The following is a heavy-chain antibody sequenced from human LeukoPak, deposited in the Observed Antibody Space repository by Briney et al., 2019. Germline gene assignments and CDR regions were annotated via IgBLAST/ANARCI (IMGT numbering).Heavy chain of an antibody. CDR1: GFTFSSYG. J-gene: IGHJ4*02. V-gene: IGHV3-30*02. CDR2: IRYDGSNK. CDR3: AKSITIFGVVITQETFDY. D-gene: IGHD3-3*01. Sequence: TGGSLRLSCAASGFTFSSYGMHWVRQAPGKGLEWVAFIRYDGSNKYYADSVKGRFTISSDNSKNTLYLQMNSLRAEDTAAYYCAKSITIFGVVITQETFDYWGQGTLVTVSS.